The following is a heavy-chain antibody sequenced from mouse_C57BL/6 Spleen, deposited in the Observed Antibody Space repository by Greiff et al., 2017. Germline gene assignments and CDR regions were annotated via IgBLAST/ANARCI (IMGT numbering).Heavy chain of an antibody. CDR1: GYTFTSYW. J-gene: IGHJ2*01. CDR2: INPSNGGT. CDR3: AREFGTRGFDY. D-gene: IGHD4-1*01. V-gene: IGHV1-53*01. Sequence: LVESGTELVKPGASVKLSCKASGYTFTSYWMHWVKQRPGQGLEWIGNINPSNGGTNYNEKFKSKATLTVDKSSSTAYMQLSSLTSEDSAVYYCAREFGTRGFDYWGQGTTLTVAS.